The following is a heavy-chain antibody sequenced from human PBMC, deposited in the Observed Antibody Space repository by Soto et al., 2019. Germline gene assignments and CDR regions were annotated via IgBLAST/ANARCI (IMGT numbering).Heavy chain of an antibody. J-gene: IGHJ3*02. CDR3: AKTLAAIFQDAFDI. D-gene: IGHD3-3*01. CDR1: GFTFSSYA. V-gene: IGHV3-23*01. CDR2: ISDSGDNT. Sequence: EVQLLESGGGLVQPGGSLRLSCAASGFTFSSYAMSWVRQAPGKGLEWVSGISDSGDNTYYADSVKGRFTISRDNSKNTLYLQMNSLRAEDTAVYYCAKTLAAIFQDAFDIWGQGTMVTVSS.